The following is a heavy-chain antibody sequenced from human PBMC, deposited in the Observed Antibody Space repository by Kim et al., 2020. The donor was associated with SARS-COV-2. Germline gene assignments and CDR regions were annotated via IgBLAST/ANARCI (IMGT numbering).Heavy chain of an antibody. CDR3: ARSPSRTAALEPFDY. CDR2: INHSGST. J-gene: IGHJ4*02. V-gene: IGHV4-34*01. CDR1: GGSFSGYY. D-gene: IGHD2-15*01. Sequence: SETLSLTCAVYGGSFSGYYWSWIRQPPGKGLEWIGEINHSGSTNYNPSLKSRVTISVDTSKNQFSLKLSSVTAADTAVYYCARSPSRTAALEPFDYWGQG.